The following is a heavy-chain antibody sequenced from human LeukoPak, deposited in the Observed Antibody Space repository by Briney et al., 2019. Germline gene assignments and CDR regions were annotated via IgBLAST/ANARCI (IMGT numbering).Heavy chain of an antibody. CDR3: AHGPGSGYYYPRFDY. Sequence: SGPTLVKPTQTLTLTCTFSGFSLSTSGVGVGWIRQPPGKALEWLALIYWNDDKRYSPSLKSRLTITKDTSKNQVVLTMTNMDPVDTATYYCAHGPGSGYYYPRFDYWGQGTLVTVSS. D-gene: IGHD3-22*01. CDR2: IYWNDDK. J-gene: IGHJ4*02. V-gene: IGHV2-5*01. CDR1: GFSLSTSGVG.